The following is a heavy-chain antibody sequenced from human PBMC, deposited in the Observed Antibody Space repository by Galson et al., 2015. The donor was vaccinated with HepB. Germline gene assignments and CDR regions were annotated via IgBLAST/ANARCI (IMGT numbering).Heavy chain of an antibody. V-gene: IGHV1-46*01. Sequence: SVTVSCKASGSTFTSYYMHWVRQAPGQGLEWMGIINPSGGSTSYAQKFQGRVTMTRDTSTSTVYMELSSLRSEDTAVYYCARDLDHPSCITMVRGVIFDYWGQGTLVTVSS. CDR1: GSTFTSYY. CDR3: ARDLDHPSCITMVRGVIFDY. D-gene: IGHD3-10*01. J-gene: IGHJ4*02. CDR2: INPSGGST.